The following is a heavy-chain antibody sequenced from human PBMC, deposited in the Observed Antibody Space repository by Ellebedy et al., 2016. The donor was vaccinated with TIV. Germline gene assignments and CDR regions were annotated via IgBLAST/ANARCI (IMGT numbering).Heavy chain of an antibody. CDR3: ARINCSSTRCYSDAFDI. CDR2: IYPGDSDT. J-gene: IGHJ3*02. V-gene: IGHV5-51*01. D-gene: IGHD2-2*01. CDR1: GYSFTSYW. Sequence: KVSCXNSGYSFTSYWIGWVRQMSGKGLEWMGIIYPGDSDTRYSPSFQGQVTISADKSISTAYVQWSSLKASDTAMYYCARINCSSTRCYSDAFDIWGQGAMVTVSS.